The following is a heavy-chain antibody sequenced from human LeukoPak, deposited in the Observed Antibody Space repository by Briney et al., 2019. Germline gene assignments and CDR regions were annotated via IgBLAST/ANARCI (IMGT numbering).Heavy chain of an antibody. D-gene: IGHD5-12*01. CDR1: GGSIGSNH. CDR3: VASYGGYVLDY. V-gene: IGHV4-59*01. CDR2: VFNNGGT. Sequence: SETLSLTCSVSGGSIGSNHWNWIRQPSGKGLEWIGIVFNNGGTKHNPSLKSRVAISVGTSKNQFALKLSSVTAADTAVYYCVASYGGYVLDYWGQGALVIVSS. J-gene: IGHJ4*02.